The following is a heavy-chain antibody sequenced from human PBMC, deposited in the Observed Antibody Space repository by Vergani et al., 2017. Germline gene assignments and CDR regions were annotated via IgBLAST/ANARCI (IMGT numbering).Heavy chain of an antibody. D-gene: IGHD1-1*01. J-gene: IGHJ4*02. V-gene: IGHV5-51*01. CDR1: EYSFGNYC. Sequence: EVELVQSGPEMRKPGESLKISCKGSEYSFGNYCIGWVRQMPGKGLEWMGIIYPADSDTRYSPSFQGQVTISADKSLSTAFLQWDSLKASDTALYYCARHTTYTDSWGQGTLVTVSS. CDR3: ARHTTYTDS. CDR2: IYPADSDT.